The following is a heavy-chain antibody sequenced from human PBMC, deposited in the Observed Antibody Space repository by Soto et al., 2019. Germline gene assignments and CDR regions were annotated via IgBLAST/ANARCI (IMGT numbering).Heavy chain of an antibody. CDR3: ARGGDIVLVPTDISGFDP. CDR1: GGTFSNYA. J-gene: IGHJ5*02. D-gene: IGHD2-2*01. Sequence: QVQLVQSGAEVKKPGSSVKVSCKASGGTFSNYAISWVRQAPGQGLEWMGGIIPMFGSANYAQKFQGRVTMTADESTSTAYMELSSLRSEDTAVYYCARGGDIVLVPTDISGFDPWGQGTLVTVSS. CDR2: IIPMFGSA. V-gene: IGHV1-69*12.